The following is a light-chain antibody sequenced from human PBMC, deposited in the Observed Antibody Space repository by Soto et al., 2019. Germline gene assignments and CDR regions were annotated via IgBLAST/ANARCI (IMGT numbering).Light chain of an antibody. Sequence: DIVMTQSPLSLPVTPGEPASISCRSSQSLLHSNGYNYLDWYLQKPGQSPQLLIYLGSNRASGVAGRVSGSGSGTDFTLKISRVEAEDVGVYYCMQALQTPTFGQGTKLEIK. CDR3: MQALQTPT. CDR1: QSLLHSNGYNY. V-gene: IGKV2-28*01. J-gene: IGKJ2*01. CDR2: LGS.